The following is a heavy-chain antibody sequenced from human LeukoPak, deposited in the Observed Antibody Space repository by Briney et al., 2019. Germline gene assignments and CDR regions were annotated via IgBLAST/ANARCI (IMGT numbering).Heavy chain of an antibody. D-gene: IGHD6-13*01. J-gene: IGHJ3*02. CDR3: ARDRNRYSSSWYQISFDAFDI. CDR2: IYTSGST. V-gene: IGHV4-61*02. CDR1: GGSISSGSYY. Sequence: SETLSLTCTVSGGSISSGSYYWSWIRQPAGKGLEWIGRIYTSGSTNYNPSLKSRVTMSVDTSKNQFSLKLSSVTAADTAVYYCARDRNRYSSSWYQISFDAFDIWGQGTMVTVSS.